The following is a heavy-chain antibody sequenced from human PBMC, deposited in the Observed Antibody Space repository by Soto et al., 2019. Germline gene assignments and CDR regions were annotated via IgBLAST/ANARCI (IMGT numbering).Heavy chain of an antibody. CDR3: AKATERGSVAYYYGMDV. D-gene: IGHD1-1*01. V-gene: IGHV3-23*01. CDR2: ISANGGST. Sequence: XESLRLSCVSSRLSFGNFAMSWVRQAPGKGLEWVSAISANGGSTYYADSVKGRFTISRDNSMKTMYLQMNSLRADDTAVYYCAKATERGSVAYYYGMDVWGQGTTVTVSS. CDR1: RLSFGNFA. J-gene: IGHJ6*02.